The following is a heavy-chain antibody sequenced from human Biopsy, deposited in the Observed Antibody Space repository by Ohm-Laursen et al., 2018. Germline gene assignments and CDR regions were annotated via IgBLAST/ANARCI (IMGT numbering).Heavy chain of an antibody. J-gene: IGHJ5*02. Sequence: GTLSLTCTVSGDSISTSTTYYWAWLRQPPGKGLEWIGSIYNSETTFYNPSLKSRVAISVDTSTNQFSLKASSVTAADTALYYCARHPTGFWFDPWGHGTLVTVSS. CDR2: IYNSETT. CDR3: ARHPTGFWFDP. CDR1: GDSISTSTTYY. V-gene: IGHV4-39*01.